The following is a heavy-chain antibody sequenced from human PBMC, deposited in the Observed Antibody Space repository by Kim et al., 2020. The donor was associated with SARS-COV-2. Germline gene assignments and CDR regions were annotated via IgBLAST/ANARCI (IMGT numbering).Heavy chain of an antibody. J-gene: IGHJ4*02. CDR1: GFTFSSYA. CDR2: ISGSGGST. CDR3: AKFLCEGDCYPTYFDY. V-gene: IGHV3-23*01. D-gene: IGHD2-21*02. Sequence: GGSLRLSCAASGFTFSSYAMSWVRQAPGKGLEWVSAISGSGGSTYYADSVKGRFTISRDNSKNTLYLQMNSLRAEDTAVYYCAKFLCEGDCYPTYFDYWGQGTLVTVSS.